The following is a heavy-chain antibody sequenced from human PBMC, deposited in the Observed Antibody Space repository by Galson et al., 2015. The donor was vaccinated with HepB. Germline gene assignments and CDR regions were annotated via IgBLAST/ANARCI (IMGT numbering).Heavy chain of an antibody. D-gene: IGHD3-10*01. CDR2: ISAYNGNT. CDR1: GYTFTSYG. CDR3: ARDRITISIYYYGMDV. V-gene: IGHV1-18*01. Sequence: SVKVSCKASGYTFTSYGISWVRQAPGQGLEWMGWISAYNGNTNYAQKLQGRVTMTTDTSTSTAYMELRSLRSDDTAVYYCARDRITISIYYYGMDVWGQGTTVTVSS. J-gene: IGHJ6*02.